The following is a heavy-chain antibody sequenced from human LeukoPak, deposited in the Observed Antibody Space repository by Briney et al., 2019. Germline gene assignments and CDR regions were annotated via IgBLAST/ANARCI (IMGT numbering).Heavy chain of an antibody. CDR3: ARSGSGWYVGY. Sequence: SETLSLTCTVSGGSISSSSYYWGWIRQPPGKGLEWIGSIYYSGSTYYNPSLKSRVTISVDTSKNQFSLKLSSVTAADTAVYYCARSGSGWYVGYWGQGTLVTVSS. J-gene: IGHJ4*02. V-gene: IGHV4-39*07. CDR2: IYYSGST. CDR1: GGSISSSSYY. D-gene: IGHD6-19*01.